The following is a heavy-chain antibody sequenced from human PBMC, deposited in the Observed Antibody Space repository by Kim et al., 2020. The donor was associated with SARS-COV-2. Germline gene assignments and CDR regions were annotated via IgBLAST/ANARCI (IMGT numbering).Heavy chain of an antibody. Sequence: LRSRVTISVDTSKNQFSLKLSSGTAADTAVYYCARGRYSSSWYGPHWYFDLWGRGTLVTVSS. J-gene: IGHJ2*01. V-gene: IGHV4-34*01. D-gene: IGHD6-13*01. CDR3: ARGRYSSSWYGPHWYFDL.